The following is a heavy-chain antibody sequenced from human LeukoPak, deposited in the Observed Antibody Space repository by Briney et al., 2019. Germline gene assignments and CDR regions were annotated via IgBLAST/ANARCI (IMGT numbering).Heavy chain of an antibody. CDR2: MSSDGSNK. Sequence: PGGSLRLSCAASGFTFSSYAMNWVRQAPGKGLEWVALMSSDGSNKYYADSVKGRSTISRDNSKNTLYVQMNSLRGEDTAVYYCTRGTSRLYYYYGFDVWGQGTTVTISS. CDR1: GFTFSSYA. CDR3: TRGTSRLYYYYGFDV. J-gene: IGHJ6*02. V-gene: IGHV3-30*03. D-gene: IGHD2-2*01.